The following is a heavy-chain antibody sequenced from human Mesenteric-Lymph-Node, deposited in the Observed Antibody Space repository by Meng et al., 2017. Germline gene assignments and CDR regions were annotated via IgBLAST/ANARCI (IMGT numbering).Heavy chain of an antibody. V-gene: IGHV4-61*01. CDR1: GGAVSSGSYY. J-gene: IGHJ4*02. CDR2: IYYSGST. D-gene: IGHD1-20*01. CDR3: ARVLDNWNRVDY. Sequence: VGRRESCPGLVRHSEALSLHCTVSGGAVSSGSYYWSWIRQPPGKGLEWIGYIYYSGSTNYNPSLKSRVTISVDTSKNQFSLKLSSVTAADTAVYYCARVLDNWNRVDYWGQGTLVTVSS.